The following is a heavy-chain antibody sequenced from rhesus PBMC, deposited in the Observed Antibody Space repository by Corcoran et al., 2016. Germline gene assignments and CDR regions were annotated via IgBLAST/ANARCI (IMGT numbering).Heavy chain of an antibody. CDR2: SGGSSGRP. V-gene: IGHV4-165*02. D-gene: IGHD2-15*01. CDR3: SGKYCSRTYCANYGLDS. J-gene: IGHJ6*01. Sequence: QLQLQESGPGLVKPSETLSLTCAVSGASIRGYYGTWIRLPPGKGLEWIGYSGGSSGRPYYDRSLAGRVSISTNSSKHQFYLRLIAGTDADTAVYYCSGKYCSRTYCANYGLDSWGQGVVVTVSS. CDR1: GASIRGYY.